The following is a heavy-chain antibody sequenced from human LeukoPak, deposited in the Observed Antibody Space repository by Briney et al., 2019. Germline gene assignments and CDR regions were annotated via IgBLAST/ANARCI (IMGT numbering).Heavy chain of an antibody. Sequence: SVKVSCKASGGTFSSYAISWVRQAPGQGLEWMGGIIPIFGTANYAQKFQGRVTITADKSTSTAYMELSSLRSEDTAVYYCAKPGSSRGIAGRRPTKYYFDYWGQGTLVTVSS. CDR2: IIPIFGTA. V-gene: IGHV1-69*06. D-gene: IGHD6-6*01. CDR3: AKPGSSRGIAGRRPTKYYFDY. J-gene: IGHJ4*02. CDR1: GGTFSSYA.